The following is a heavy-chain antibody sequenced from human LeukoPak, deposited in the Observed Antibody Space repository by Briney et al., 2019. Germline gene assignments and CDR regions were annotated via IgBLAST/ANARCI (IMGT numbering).Heavy chain of an antibody. J-gene: IGHJ4*02. D-gene: IGHD2-2*01. CDR2: ISGSGGST. CDR3: AKGYCSSTSCFILEWLPAY. Sequence: PGGSLRLSCAASGFTFSSYAMSWVRQAPGKGLEWVSAISGSGGSTYYADSVKGRFTISRDNSKNTLYLQMNSLRAEDTAVYYCAKGYCSSTSCFILEWLPAYWGQGTLVTVSS. V-gene: IGHV3-23*01. CDR1: GFTFSSYA.